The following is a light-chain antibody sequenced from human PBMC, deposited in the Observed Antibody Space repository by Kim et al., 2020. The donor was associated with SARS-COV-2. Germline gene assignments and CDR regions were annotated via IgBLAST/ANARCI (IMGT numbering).Light chain of an antibody. J-gene: IGLJ2*01. V-gene: IGLV1-44*01. CDR3: AAWDDSLFGQV. CDR1: TFNVGFNP. CDR2: NIH. Sequence: QPVLTQPPSVSGTPGQRVTVSCSGSTFNVGFNPVNWYQCLPGTAPKLVIYNIHQRPSGVPERFSGFRSGSSASLVIDGLQSEDEADYYCAAWDDSLFGQVFGGGTQLTVL.